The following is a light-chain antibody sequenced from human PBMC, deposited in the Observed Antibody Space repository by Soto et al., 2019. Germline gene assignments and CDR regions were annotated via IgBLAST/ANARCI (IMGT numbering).Light chain of an antibody. V-gene: IGKV3-20*01. CDR3: QQYGSSLFT. J-gene: IGKJ3*01. CDR2: GAS. Sequence: EIVLTQSPGTLSLSPGERATLACRASQSVSSSYLAWYQQKPGQAPRLLIYGASSRATGIPDRFSVSGSGTDFTLTIRRLEPEDFAVYYCQQYGSSLFTFGPGKKVDIK. CDR1: QSVSSSY.